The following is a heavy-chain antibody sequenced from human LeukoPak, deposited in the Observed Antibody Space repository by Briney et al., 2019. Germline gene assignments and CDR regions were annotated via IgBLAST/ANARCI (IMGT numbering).Heavy chain of an antibody. CDR2: ISSGGSTT. V-gene: IGHV3-48*03. D-gene: IGHD6-13*01. CDR1: GFTFSSYE. J-gene: IGHJ6*02. CDR3: ARVQQPSGIQGYYSGLDV. Sequence: GGSLRLSCAASGFTFSSYEMKWVRQAPGKGLEWVSYISSGGSTTYYADSVKGRFTISRDSARNSLYLQMNSLRADDTAVYHCARVQQPSGIQGYYSGLDVWGQGTTVTVSS.